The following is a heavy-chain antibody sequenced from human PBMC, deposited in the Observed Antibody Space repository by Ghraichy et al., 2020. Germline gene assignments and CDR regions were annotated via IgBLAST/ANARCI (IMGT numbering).Heavy chain of an antibody. Sequence: GGSLRLSCAASGFTFSSYSMNWVRQAPGKGLEWVSSISSSSSYIYYADSVKGRFTISRDNAKNSLYLQMNSLRGEDTAVYYCARVGWLGAKVYYYYGMDVWGQGTTVTVSS. CDR2: ISSSSSYI. J-gene: IGHJ6*02. CDR3: ARVGWLGAKVYYYYGMDV. CDR1: GFTFSSYS. V-gene: IGHV3-21*01. D-gene: IGHD1-26*01.